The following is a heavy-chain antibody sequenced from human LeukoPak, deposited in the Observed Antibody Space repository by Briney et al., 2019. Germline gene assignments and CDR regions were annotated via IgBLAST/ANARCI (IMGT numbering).Heavy chain of an antibody. V-gene: IGHV1-69*04. CDR3: ACYYDSSGYYYGGRAFDI. Sequence: SVKVSCKASGGTFSSYAISWVRQAPGQGLEWMGRIIPILGIANYAQKFQGRVTITADKSTSTAYMELSSLRSEDTAVYYCACYYDSSGYYYGGRAFDIWGQGTMVTVSS. D-gene: IGHD3-22*01. CDR2: IIPILGIA. J-gene: IGHJ3*02. CDR1: GGTFSSYA.